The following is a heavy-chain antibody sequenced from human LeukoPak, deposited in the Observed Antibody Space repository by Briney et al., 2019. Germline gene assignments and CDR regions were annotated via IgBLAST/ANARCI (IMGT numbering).Heavy chain of an antibody. Sequence: PSETLSLTCTVSRGSISSYYWSWIRQPAGKRLEWIGRMDASGRSNYNSSLKSRVTMSVDRSKNQFSLNLTSVTAADTAVYYCARLAPGDWYFDLWGRGTLVTVSS. CDR3: ARLAPGDWYFDL. D-gene: IGHD7-27*01. J-gene: IGHJ2*01. CDR1: RGSISSYY. V-gene: IGHV4-4*07. CDR2: MDASGRS.